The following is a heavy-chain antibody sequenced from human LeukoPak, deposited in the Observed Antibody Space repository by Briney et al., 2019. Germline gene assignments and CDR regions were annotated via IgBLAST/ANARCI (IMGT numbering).Heavy chain of an antibody. Sequence: GGSLRLSCAASGFTFSSYWMSWVRQAPGKGLEWVANIKEDGSERHYVDSIKGRFTISRDNAKNSLFLQMSSLRDEDTAVYYCARDSAKGGSGGMIGATDYWGQGTLVTVSS. J-gene: IGHJ4*02. V-gene: IGHV3-7*01. CDR3: ARDSAKGGSGGMIGATDY. D-gene: IGHD1-26*01. CDR2: IKEDGSER. CDR1: GFTFSSYW.